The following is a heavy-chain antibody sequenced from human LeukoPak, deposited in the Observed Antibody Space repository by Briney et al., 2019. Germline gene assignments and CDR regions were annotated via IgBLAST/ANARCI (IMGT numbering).Heavy chain of an antibody. Sequence: ASVKVSCKASGYTFTGYYMHWVRPAPGQGLEWMGRINPNSGGTNYAQKFQGRVAMTRDTSISTAYMELSRLRSDDTAVYYCARVSNTGIQLWSPIFDYWGQGTLVTVSS. J-gene: IGHJ4*02. D-gene: IGHD5-18*01. CDR2: INPNSGGT. V-gene: IGHV1-2*06. CDR1: GYTFTGYY. CDR3: ARVSNTGIQLWSPIFDY.